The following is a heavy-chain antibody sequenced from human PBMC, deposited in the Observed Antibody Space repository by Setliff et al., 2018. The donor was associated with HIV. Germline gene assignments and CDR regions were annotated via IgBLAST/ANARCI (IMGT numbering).Heavy chain of an antibody. CDR2: VDYSGDA. J-gene: IGHJ3*01. Sequence: SETLSLTCTVSGDSITSYYWSWIRQPPGKGLEWIGYVDYSGDAEYNPSLQSRVTISRDPSKNQVSLRLNSATAADTAVYYCTRGPGGTVPKPVEAFDVWGQGALVTVSS. V-gene: IGHV4-59*01. CDR3: TRGPGGTVPKPVEAFDV. D-gene: IGHD1-7*01. CDR1: GDSITSYY.